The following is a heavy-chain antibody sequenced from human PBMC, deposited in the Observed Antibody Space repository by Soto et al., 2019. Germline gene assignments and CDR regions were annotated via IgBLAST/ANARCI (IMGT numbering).Heavy chain of an antibody. J-gene: IGHJ5*02. Sequence: PSETLSLTCTVSGGSISSYYWSWIRQPPGKGLEWIGYIYYSGSTNYNPSLKSRVTISVDTSKNQFSLKLNSVTAADTAVYYCARHLGVVAATFSWFDPWGQGTLVTVSS. CDR3: ARHLGVVAATFSWFDP. CDR2: IYYSGST. CDR1: GGSISSYY. V-gene: IGHV4-59*08. D-gene: IGHD2-15*01.